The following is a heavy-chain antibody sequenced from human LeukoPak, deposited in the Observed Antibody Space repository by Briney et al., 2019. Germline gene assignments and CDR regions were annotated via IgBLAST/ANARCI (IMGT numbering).Heavy chain of an antibody. J-gene: IGHJ4*02. CDR1: GFTFSSYA. Sequence: GGSLRLSCAASGFTFSSYAMSWVRQAPGKGLEWVSAISGRGDRTYYADSVKGRFTISRDNAKNSLFLQMNSLRAEDTAVYYCVRGIEYWGQGTLVTVSS. CDR2: ISGRGDRT. CDR3: VRGIEY. V-gene: IGHV3-23*01.